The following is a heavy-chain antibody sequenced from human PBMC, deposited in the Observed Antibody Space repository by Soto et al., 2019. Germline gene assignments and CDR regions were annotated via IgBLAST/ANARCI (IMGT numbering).Heavy chain of an antibody. CDR2: IYWDDDK. CDR1: GFSLTTSGVG. CDR3: AHRVLRTVFGLVTTNAIYFDF. J-gene: IGHJ4*02. D-gene: IGHD3-3*01. Sequence: QITLKESGPTVVNPTETLTLTCTFSGFSLTTSGVGVGWVRQSPGKAPEWLALIYWDDDKRYSTSLNSRLIITQDTSKNQVVLTMANVDPEDTATYYCAHRVLRTVFGLVTTNAIYFDFWGPGTPVVVSS. V-gene: IGHV2-5*02.